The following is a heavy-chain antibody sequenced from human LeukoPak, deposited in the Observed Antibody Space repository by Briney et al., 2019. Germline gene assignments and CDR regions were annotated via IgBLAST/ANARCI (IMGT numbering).Heavy chain of an antibody. D-gene: IGHD3-22*01. CDR2: VCGDGKT. CDR3: AKDFLYHYDSSGLEY. CDR1: GFSVTGKD. V-gene: IGHV3-66*01. J-gene: IGHJ4*02. Sequence: GGSLRLSCAASGFSVTGKDMSWVRQAPGKGLEWVSVVCGDGKTYYADSVEGRFTVSRDNSENTIFLQMNSLGAEDTAVYYCAKDFLYHYDSSGLEYWGQGTLVTDSS.